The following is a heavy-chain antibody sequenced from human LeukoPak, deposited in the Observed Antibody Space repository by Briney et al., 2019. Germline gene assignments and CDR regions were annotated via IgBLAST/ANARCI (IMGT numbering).Heavy chain of an antibody. D-gene: IGHD3-16*01. Sequence: GGSLRLSCAASGFTFSSYWMNWARQAPGKGLEWVASINHNGNVIYYVDSVKGRFTISRGNAKNSLYLQMSNLRAEDTAVYFCARGGGLDVWGQGATVTVSS. V-gene: IGHV3-7*03. CDR2: INHNGNVI. CDR3: ARGGGLDV. CDR1: GFTFSSYW. J-gene: IGHJ6*02.